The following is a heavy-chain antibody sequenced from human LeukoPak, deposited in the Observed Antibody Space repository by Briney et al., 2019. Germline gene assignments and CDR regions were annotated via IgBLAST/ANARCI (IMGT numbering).Heavy chain of an antibody. CDR3: TRDVRPYDSSGYYYGTPLFDY. Sequence: GATLRLSCAASGFTFSTYGMNWVRQAPAKGLEWVSGISDSGHSANYADSVKGRFTISRDNSKNMLYLQMNSLRAEDTAVYYCTRDVRPYDSSGYYYGTPLFDYWGQGTLVTVSS. V-gene: IGHV3-23*01. J-gene: IGHJ4*02. CDR2: ISDSGHSA. D-gene: IGHD3-22*01. CDR1: GFTFSTYG.